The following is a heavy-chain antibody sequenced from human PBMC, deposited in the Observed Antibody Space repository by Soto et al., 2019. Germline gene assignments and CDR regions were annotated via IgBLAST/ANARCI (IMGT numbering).Heavy chain of an antibody. J-gene: IGHJ5*02. V-gene: IGHV4-59*01. CDR2: IYYSGST. CDR1: GGSISSYY. Sequence: SETLSLTCTVSGGSISSYYWSWIRQPPGKGLEWIGYIYYSGSTNYNPSLKSRVTISVDTSKNQFSLKLSSVTAADTAVYYCARSDPVTAAIQSWLDPCGQGTLVTVYS. D-gene: IGHD2-2*02. CDR3: ARSDPVTAAIQSWLDP.